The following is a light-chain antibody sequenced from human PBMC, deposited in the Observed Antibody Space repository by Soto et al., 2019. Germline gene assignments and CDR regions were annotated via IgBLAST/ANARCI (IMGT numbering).Light chain of an antibody. Sequence: EIVMTKAPATLSVSPGERVTLSCRASESISSKLAWYQQKPGQAPSLLMYGASTRATGIPARFSGSGSGTEFTLTISSVQSEDFAVYYCQQYNTWSSITFGQGTRLEIK. CDR1: ESISSK. J-gene: IGKJ5*01. CDR2: GAS. CDR3: QQYNTWSSIT. V-gene: IGKV3-15*01.